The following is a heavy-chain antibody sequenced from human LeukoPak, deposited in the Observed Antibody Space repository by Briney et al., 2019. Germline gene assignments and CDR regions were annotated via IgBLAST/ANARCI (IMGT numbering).Heavy chain of an antibody. V-gene: IGHV3-23*01. D-gene: IGHD6-13*01. CDR1: GFTFSSYA. CDR2: ISGSGGST. CDR3: AKDRSSSWYYYYGMDV. J-gene: IGHJ6*02. Sequence: GGSLRLSCAASGFTFSSYAMSWVRQAPGKGLEWVSAISGSGGSTYYADSVKGRFTISRDNSKNTLYLQMNSLGAEVTAVYYCAKDRSSSWYYYYGMDVWGQGTTVTVSS.